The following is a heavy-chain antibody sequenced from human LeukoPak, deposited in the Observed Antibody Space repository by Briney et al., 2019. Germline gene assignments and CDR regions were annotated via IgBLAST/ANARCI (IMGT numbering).Heavy chain of an antibody. V-gene: IGHV3-21*01. J-gene: IGHJ4*02. CDR2: ISSSSSYI. CDR1: GFTFRSYS. CDR3: ARVEGGIAAAAPIDY. Sequence: GGSLRLSCAASGFTFRSYSMNWVRQAPGKGLEWVSSISSSSSYIYYADSVKGRFSISRANAKNSLYLQMNSLRAEDTAVYYCARVEGGIAAAAPIDYWGQGTLVTVSS. D-gene: IGHD6-13*01.